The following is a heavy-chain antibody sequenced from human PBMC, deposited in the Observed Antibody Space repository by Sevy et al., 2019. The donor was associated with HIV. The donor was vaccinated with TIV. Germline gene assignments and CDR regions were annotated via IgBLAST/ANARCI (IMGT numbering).Heavy chain of an antibody. V-gene: IGHV3-30-3*01. Sequence: GGYLRLSCAASGFAFSTHTMHWVRQAPGKGLEWVAVISYEGTETFYAASVEGRFTISRDNSKNMLSLQINSLRPEDTAVYYCARDGGNSMKWYPLYWGHGTLVTVSS. CDR3: ARDGGNSMKWYPLY. CDR2: ISYEGTET. D-gene: IGHD2-2*01. CDR1: GFAFSTHT. J-gene: IGHJ1*01.